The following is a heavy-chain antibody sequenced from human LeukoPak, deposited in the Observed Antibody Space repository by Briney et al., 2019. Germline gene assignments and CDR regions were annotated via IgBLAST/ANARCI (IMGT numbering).Heavy chain of an antibody. D-gene: IGHD4-23*01. CDR3: ARGNSRWSTPSSSYYYRMDV. CDR2: IIPIFNTK. Sequence: GASVKFSCKASGGTLSTYSISWVRQPPGQGLEWMGGIIPIFNTKNYAQRFQDRVILTADESTSTDYMELSSLRSEDTAVYYCARGNSRWSTPSSSYYYRMDVWGQGTTVAASS. V-gene: IGHV1-69*01. J-gene: IGHJ6*02. CDR1: GGTLSTYS.